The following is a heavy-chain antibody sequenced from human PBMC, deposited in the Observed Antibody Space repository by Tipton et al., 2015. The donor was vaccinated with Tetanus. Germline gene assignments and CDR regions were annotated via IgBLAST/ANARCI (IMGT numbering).Heavy chain of an antibody. J-gene: IGHJ3*02. D-gene: IGHD5-18*01. CDR1: GGAIIVSNFY. CDR3: ASSLDTAMVDDAFDI. Sequence: TLSLTCRVSGGAIIVSNFYWGWIRQPPGKGLEWVGSIHYTGSTYLNPSLKSRVTISVDTSKNQFSLNLTSVTAADTAVYYCASSLDTAMVDDAFDIWGQGTMVTVSS. CDR2: IHYTGST. V-gene: IGHV4-39*01.